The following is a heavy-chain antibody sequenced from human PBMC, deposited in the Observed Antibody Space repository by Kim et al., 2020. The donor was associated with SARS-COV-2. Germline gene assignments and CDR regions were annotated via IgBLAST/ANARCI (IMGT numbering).Heavy chain of an antibody. D-gene: IGHD6-13*01. J-gene: IGHJ5*02. CDR1: GGSISSSSYY. V-gene: IGHV4-39*01. Sequence: SETLSLTCTVSGGSISSSSYYWGWIRQPPGKGLEWIGSIYYSGSTYYNPSLKSRVTISVDTSKNQFSLKLSSVTAADTAVYYCARRESSSFGGDWFDPWGQGTLVTVSS. CDR3: ARRESSSFGGDWFDP. CDR2: IYYSGST.